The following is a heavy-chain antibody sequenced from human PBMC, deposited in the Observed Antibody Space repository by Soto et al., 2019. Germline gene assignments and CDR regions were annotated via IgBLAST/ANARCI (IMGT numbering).Heavy chain of an antibody. Sequence: QVQLVQSGAEVKKPGASVKISFEASGYTFTNFSIHWGRQAPGQRLEWMGWINAGSGYTKYSRRFKDRLIINCERTASIAYMGLSILRSEETAMFYCARWSGGIRNYYGMDVWGQGTTVTVSS. CDR3: ARWSGGIRNYYGMDV. J-gene: IGHJ6*02. V-gene: IGHV1-3*01. D-gene: IGHD6-25*01. CDR1: GYTFTNFS. CDR2: INAGSGYT.